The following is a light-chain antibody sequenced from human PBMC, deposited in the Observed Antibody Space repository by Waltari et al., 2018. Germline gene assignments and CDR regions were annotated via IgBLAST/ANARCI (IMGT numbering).Light chain of an antibody. J-gene: IGKJ4*01. V-gene: IGKV4-1*01. Sequence: DIVMTQSPDSLAVSLGERATINCKSSQSVLYSSNNVNYLAWYQQKPGQPPKLLIYRAYSRESGVPNRFSGSGSGTDFTLTISSLQAEDVAVYYCQQHFTTPLTFGGGTKVEIK. CDR2: RAY. CDR1: QSVLYSSNNVNY. CDR3: QQHFTTPLT.